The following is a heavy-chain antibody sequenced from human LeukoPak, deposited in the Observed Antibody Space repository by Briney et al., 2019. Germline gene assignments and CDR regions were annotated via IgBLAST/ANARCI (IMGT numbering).Heavy chain of an antibody. CDR1: GGSISSGGYS. Sequence: SETLSLTCAVSGGSISSGGYSWSWIRQPPGKGLEWIGYIYHSGSTYYNPSLKSRVTISVDRSKNQFSLKLSSVTAADTAVYYCARAPYDYVWGSYRSLYFDYWGQGTLVTVSS. V-gene: IGHV4-30-2*01. CDR2: IYHSGST. D-gene: IGHD3-16*02. CDR3: ARAPYDYVWGSYRSLYFDY. J-gene: IGHJ4*02.